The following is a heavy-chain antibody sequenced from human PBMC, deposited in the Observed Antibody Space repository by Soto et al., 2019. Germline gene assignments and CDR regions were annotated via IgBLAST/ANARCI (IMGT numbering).Heavy chain of an antibody. V-gene: IGHV2-5*02. Sequence: QITLKESGPTLVKPTQTLTLTCTFSGFSLNTHGLGVVWIRQPPGKALEWLALIYWDDDKRYSPSLESRLTITKDTSKNQVVLTMTNLDPVDTATYYCARRPSIPGVPGTMRLPDYHFDYWGQGMLVTVSS. CDR3: ARRPSIPGVPGTMRLPDYHFDY. CDR1: GFSLNTHGLG. J-gene: IGHJ4*02. D-gene: IGHD3-22*01. CDR2: IYWDDDK.